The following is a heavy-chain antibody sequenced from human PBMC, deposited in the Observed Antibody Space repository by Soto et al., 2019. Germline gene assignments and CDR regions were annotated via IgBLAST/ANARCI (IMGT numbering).Heavy chain of an antibody. CDR2: IYYSGST. J-gene: IGHJ4*02. Sequence: TLSLTCTVSGGSISSGGYYWSWIRQHPGKGLEWIGYIYYSGSTYYNPSLKSRVTISVDTSKNQFSLKLSSVTAADTAVYYCARGDYSNYVDYWGQGTLVTVSS. CDR1: GGSISSGGYY. D-gene: IGHD4-4*01. CDR3: ARGDYSNYVDY. V-gene: IGHV4-31*03.